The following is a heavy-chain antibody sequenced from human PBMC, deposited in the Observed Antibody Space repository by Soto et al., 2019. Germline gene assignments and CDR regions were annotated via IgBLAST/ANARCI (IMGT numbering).Heavy chain of an antibody. Sequence: VQLQESGPGLVKPSETLSLTCTVSGASMSTYYWSWIRQTPGKGLEWIGFIYYSGNTQYNPSLKSRLTISLATTQVSLKLSSVTAADTAVYFCAGAEGDYGDYAGSWFDPWGQGTLVTVSS. J-gene: IGHJ5*02. V-gene: IGHV4-59*12. D-gene: IGHD4-17*01. CDR3: AGAEGDYGDYAGSWFDP. CDR1: GASMSTYY. CDR2: IYYSGNT.